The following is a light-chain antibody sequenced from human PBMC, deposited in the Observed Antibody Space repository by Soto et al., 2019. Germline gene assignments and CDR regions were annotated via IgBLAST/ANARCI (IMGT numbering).Light chain of an antibody. V-gene: IGKV1-39*01. CDR2: AAS. CDR3: QQSYTTPYT. J-gene: IGKJ3*01. Sequence: DIQMTHSPSSLSASVGDRVTITCRASQSIGINLNWYQQEPGKAPKLLIYAASTYPIGVPLRFSGSGSGTDFTLSIGSLQPEDFAAYFCQQSYTTPYTFGPGTKVDIK. CDR1: QSIGIN.